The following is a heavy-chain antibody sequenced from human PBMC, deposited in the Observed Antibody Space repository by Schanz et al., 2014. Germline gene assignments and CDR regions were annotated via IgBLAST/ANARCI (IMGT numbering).Heavy chain of an antibody. CDR3: AKSDAFDI. CDR1: GGSFSGYF. V-gene: IGHV4-34*02. J-gene: IGHJ3*02. Sequence: QVQLQQWGAGLLKPSETLSLTCDVYGGSFSGYFWSWIRQPPGKGLEWIGEINHSGNNYYNPSLKSRVTISVDTSKNQFSLKLTSVTAADTAVYYCAKSDAFDIWGQGTRVTVSS. CDR2: INHSGNN.